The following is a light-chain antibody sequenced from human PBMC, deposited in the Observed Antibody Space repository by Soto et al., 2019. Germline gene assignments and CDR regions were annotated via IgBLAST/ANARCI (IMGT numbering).Light chain of an antibody. J-gene: IGKJ1*01. CDR1: ESISSW. V-gene: IGKV1-5*03. CDR2: KAS. CDR3: QQYNSYSWT. Sequence: DIQRTQSPPTLSASAGDRVTITCRDSESISSWLAWYQQKPGKAPKLXMYKASSLESGVPSMFSGSGAGTEFTLTISSLQHDDFATAYCQQYNSYSWTFGQGTKVDIK.